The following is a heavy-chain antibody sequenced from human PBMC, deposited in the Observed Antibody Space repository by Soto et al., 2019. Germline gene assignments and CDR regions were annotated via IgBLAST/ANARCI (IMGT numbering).Heavy chain of an antibody. D-gene: IGHD3-22*01. CDR1: GYRFTSYG. J-gene: IGHJ4*02. Sequence: QVQLVQSGAEVKKPGASVKVSCKASGYRFTSYGISWVRQAPGQGLEWMGWINTDNGDTKYAQKFQGRVTMTTDPSTATAYMELRSLRSDDTAVYYCARVGLTMIVVPFGVRWCQGNLVTVSS. V-gene: IGHV1-18*04. CDR3: ARVGLTMIVVPFGVR. CDR2: INTDNGDT.